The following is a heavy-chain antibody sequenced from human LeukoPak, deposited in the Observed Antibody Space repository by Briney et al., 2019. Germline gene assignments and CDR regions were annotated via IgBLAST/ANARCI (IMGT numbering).Heavy chain of an antibody. CDR2: IYYSGST. J-gene: IGHJ4*02. CDR1: GGSISSYY. CDR3: ATQILLCHYY. V-gene: IGHV4-59*08. Sequence: SETLSLTCTVPGGSISSYYWSWIRQPPGKGLEWIGYIYYSGSTNYNPSLKSRVTISVDTSKNRFSLKLSSVTAADTAVYYCATQILLCHYYWGQGTLVTVSS. D-gene: IGHD2/OR15-2a*01.